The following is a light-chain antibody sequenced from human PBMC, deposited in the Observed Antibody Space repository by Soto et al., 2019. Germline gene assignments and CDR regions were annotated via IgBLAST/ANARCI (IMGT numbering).Light chain of an antibody. CDR2: GAS. CDR1: QSINTY. Sequence: DIQMTQSPSSLSASVGDRVTITCRASQSINTYLHWYQQKSGKAPKLLIYGASSLQSGVPSRFSGSGSGTDFTLTISCLQSEDFATYYCQQYYSYPRTFGQGTKVDI. J-gene: IGKJ1*01. CDR3: QQYYSYPRT. V-gene: IGKV1-39*01.